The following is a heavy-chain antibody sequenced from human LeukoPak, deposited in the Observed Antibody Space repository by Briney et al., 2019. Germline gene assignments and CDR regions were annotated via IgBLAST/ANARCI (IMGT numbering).Heavy chain of an antibody. V-gene: IGHV3-23*01. Sequence: PGGSLRLSCAASGFTFSSYAMSWVRQAPGKGLEWVSAISGSGGSTYYADSVKGWFTISRDNSKNTLYLQMNSLRAEDTAVYYCAKGHDSSGYYSYVFDYWGQGTLVTVSS. CDR1: GFTFSSYA. J-gene: IGHJ4*02. D-gene: IGHD3-22*01. CDR2: ISGSGGST. CDR3: AKGHDSSGYYSYVFDY.